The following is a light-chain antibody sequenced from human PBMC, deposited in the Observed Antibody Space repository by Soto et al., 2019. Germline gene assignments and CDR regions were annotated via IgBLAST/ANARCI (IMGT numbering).Light chain of an antibody. CDR2: GNS. CDR3: QSYDRSLSGFYV. Sequence: QSALTQPPSVSGAPGQRVTISCTGSSSNIGAGYDVHWYQQLPGTAPKLLIYGNSNRPSGVPDRFSGSKSGTSASLAITGLQAEDEADYYCQSYDRSLSGFYVFGTGNKVTVL. CDR1: SSNIGAGYD. J-gene: IGLJ1*01. V-gene: IGLV1-40*01.